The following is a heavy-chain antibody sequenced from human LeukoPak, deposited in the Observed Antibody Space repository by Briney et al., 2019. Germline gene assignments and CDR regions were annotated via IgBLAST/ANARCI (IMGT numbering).Heavy chain of an antibody. CDR2: IYYSGST. CDR1: GGSISSYY. CDR3: ARQAGYSSGWLKYPNLDY. J-gene: IGHJ4*02. D-gene: IGHD6-19*01. V-gene: IGHV4-59*01. Sequence: SETLSLTCTVSGGSISSYYWSWIRQPPGKGLEWIGYIYYSGSTNYNPSLKSRVTISVDTSKNQFSLKLSSVTAADTAVCYCARQAGYSSGWLKYPNLDYWGQGTLVTVSS.